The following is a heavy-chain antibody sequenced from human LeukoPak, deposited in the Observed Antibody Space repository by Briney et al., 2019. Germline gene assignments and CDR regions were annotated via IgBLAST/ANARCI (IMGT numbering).Heavy chain of an antibody. D-gene: IGHD3/OR15-3a*01. CDR3: ASMPIDFWYFDY. CDR2: IIPIFGTA. Sequence: ASVKVSCKASGGTFSSYAISWVRQAPGQGLEWMGGIIPIFGTANYAQKFQGRVTITADESTGTAYMELSSLRSEDTAVYYCASMPIDFWYFDYWGQGTLVTVSS. V-gene: IGHV1-69*13. CDR1: GGTFSSYA. J-gene: IGHJ4*02.